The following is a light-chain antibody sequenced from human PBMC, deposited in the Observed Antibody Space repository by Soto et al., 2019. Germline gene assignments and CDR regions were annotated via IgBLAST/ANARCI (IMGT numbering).Light chain of an antibody. V-gene: IGKV3-15*01. CDR2: GAS. CDR3: QQYNNWPPLT. CDR1: QSVRSN. J-gene: IGKJ4*01. Sequence: EIVMTQSPATLSVSPGERATLSCRASQSVRSNLAWYQQKPGQAPRLLIYGASTRATGIPARFSGSGSGTEFTLTISSLQSEDSALYYCQQYNNWPPLTFGGGTKEEIK.